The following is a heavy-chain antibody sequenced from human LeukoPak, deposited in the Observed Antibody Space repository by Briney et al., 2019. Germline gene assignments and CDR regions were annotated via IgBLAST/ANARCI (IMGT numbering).Heavy chain of an antibody. CDR2: ISYDGSNK. V-gene: IGHV3-30*03. CDR1: GFTFSSYG. D-gene: IGHD6-13*01. J-gene: IGHJ4*02. CDR3: TVSSWYYFDY. Sequence: GGSLRLSCAASGFTFSSYGMHWVRQAPGKGLEWVAVISYDGSNKYYADSVKGRFTISRDNSKNTLYLQMNSLRAEDTAVYYCTVSSWYYFDYWGQGTLVTVSS.